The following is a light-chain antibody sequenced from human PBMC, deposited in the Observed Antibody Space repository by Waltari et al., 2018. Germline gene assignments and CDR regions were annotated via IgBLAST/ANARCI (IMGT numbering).Light chain of an antibody. CDR2: WAS. CDR1: RSVFYSPNNKNY. J-gene: IGKJ4*01. CDR3: QQFYGSPFT. Sequence: DIVMTQSTDSLAVSLGERATINCKSSRSVFYSPNNKNYLSWYQQKPGQPPKLLIYWASTRESGVPDRFSGSGSGTDFTLTISSLQAEDVALYYCQQFYGSPFTFGGGTKVEIK. V-gene: IGKV4-1*01.